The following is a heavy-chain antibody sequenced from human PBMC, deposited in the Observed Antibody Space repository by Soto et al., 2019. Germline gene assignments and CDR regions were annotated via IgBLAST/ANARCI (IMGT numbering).Heavy chain of an antibody. CDR3: ARAKGLSPASKRNWFDP. Sequence: QVQLQQWGAGLLKPSETLSLTCAVYGGSFSGYYWSWIRQPPGKGLEWIGEINHSGSTNYNPSLNSRVTISVGTSKNQFTLKLSSVTAADTAVYYCARAKGLSPASKRNWFDPWGQGTLVTVSS. CDR2: INHSGST. V-gene: IGHV4-34*01. J-gene: IGHJ5*02. D-gene: IGHD4-4*01. CDR1: GGSFSGYY.